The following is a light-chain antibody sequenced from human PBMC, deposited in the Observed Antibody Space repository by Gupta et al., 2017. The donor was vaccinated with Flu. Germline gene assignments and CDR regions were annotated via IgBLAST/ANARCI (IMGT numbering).Light chain of an antibody. CDR3: QQCKSYAYT. V-gene: IGKV1-5*03. Sequence: IQMTQSPSTLSAAVGDRVTITCRARQGFSSWLAWYQQKPGRAPNFLIDKASSLQSGGPARFSGRGSGKEFTLTFSSLQPDDLATGYCQQCKSYAYTFGQGTELGIE. CDR2: KAS. CDR1: QGFSSW. J-gene: IGKJ2*01.